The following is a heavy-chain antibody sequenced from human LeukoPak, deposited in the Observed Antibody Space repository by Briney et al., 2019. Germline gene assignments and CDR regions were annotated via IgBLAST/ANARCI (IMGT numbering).Heavy chain of an antibody. CDR1: GFTFTSYA. Sequence: GGSLRLSCAPSGFTFTSYAMGWVRQAPGKGLEWVSAISGSGGSTFYADSVKGRFTISRDNSKNTLFLQMNSLRAEDTAVYYCAKRGTGYYFFDYWGQGTLVTVSS. V-gene: IGHV3-23*01. D-gene: IGHD3/OR15-3a*01. CDR3: AKRGTGYYFFDY. CDR2: ISGSGGST. J-gene: IGHJ4*02.